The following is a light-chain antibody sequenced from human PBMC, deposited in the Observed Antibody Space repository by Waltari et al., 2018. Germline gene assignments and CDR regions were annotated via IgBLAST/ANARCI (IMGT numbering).Light chain of an antibody. J-gene: IGKJ2*01. CDR1: HSLVHSDGNTH. CDR3: MQGTHWPYT. CDR2: RVS. V-gene: IGKV2-30*02. Sequence: EVVMTQSPLSLPVTLGQPASIPCKSSHSLVHSDGNTHLNWFQQRPGQSPRRLFYRVSSRESGVPDRFSGSGSGTDFTLKISRVEAEDVGVYYCMQGTHWPYTFGQGTRLDIK.